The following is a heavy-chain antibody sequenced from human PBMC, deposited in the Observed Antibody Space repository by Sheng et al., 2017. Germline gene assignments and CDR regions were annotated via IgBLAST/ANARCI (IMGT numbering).Heavy chain of an antibody. V-gene: IGHV3-30-3*01. CDR1: GFTFSSYA. CDR3: ASPPGTYYDFWSGYNWFDP. CDR2: ISYDGSNK. J-gene: IGHJ5*02. Sequence: QVQLVESGGGVVQPGRSLRLSCAASGFTFSSYAMHWVRQAPGKGLEWVAVISYDGSNKYYADSVKGRFTISRDNSKNTLYLQMNSLRAEDTAVYYCASPPGTYYDFWSGYNWFDPWGQGTLVTVSS. D-gene: IGHD3-3*01.